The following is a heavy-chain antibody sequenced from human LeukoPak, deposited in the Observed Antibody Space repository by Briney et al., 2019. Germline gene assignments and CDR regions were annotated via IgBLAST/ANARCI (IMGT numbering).Heavy chain of an antibody. CDR2: IYTSGST. Sequence: SETLSLTCTVSGGSISSYYWSWLRQPPGKGLEWLGYIYTSGSTNYNPSLKSRVTISVDTSKNQFSLKLSSVTAADTAVYYCARHLGGSYDAFDIWGQGTMVTVSS. CDR1: GGSISSYY. D-gene: IGHD1-26*01. J-gene: IGHJ3*02. V-gene: IGHV4-4*09. CDR3: ARHLGGSYDAFDI.